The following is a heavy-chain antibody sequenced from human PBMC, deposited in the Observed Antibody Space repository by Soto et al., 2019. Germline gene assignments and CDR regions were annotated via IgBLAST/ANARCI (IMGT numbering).Heavy chain of an antibody. CDR1: GGSVSSRSHY. CDR3: ARDFCGGDCSDDYYYYAMDV. J-gene: IGHJ6*02. D-gene: IGHD2-21*02. Sequence: SETLSLTCTVSGGSVSSRSHYWSWIRQPPGKGLEWIGYIYYSGSTKYNPSLRSRVTISVDTSKNQFSLKVSSVTAAGTAIYYCARDFCGGDCSDDYYYYAMDVWGQGTTVTVSS. V-gene: IGHV4-61*01. CDR2: IYYSGST.